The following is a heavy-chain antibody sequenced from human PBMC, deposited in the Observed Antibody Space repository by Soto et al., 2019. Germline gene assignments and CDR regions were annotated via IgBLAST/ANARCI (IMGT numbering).Heavy chain of an antibody. D-gene: IGHD2-21*01. J-gene: IGHJ5*02. CDR1: GGTIKTYT. V-gene: IGHV1-69*12. Sequence: VQFVQSGAELKKPGSSVRVSCRASGGTIKTYTLSWVRQAPGQGLEWMGAFIPSFPAPNFAQRFKGRLTRTADESTNTGFMELSGLRPEDTALYFCATGEVVPSFPNWLDTWGQGTQVIVSS. CDR2: FIPSFPAP. CDR3: ATGEVVPSFPNWLDT.